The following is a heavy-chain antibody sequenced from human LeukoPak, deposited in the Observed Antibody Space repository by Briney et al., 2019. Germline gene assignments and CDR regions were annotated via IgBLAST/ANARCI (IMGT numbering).Heavy chain of an antibody. Sequence: GGSLRLSCTASGFTLSSYEMSWIRQAPGKGLEWVSSIDYSGGSTYYADSVKGRFTISRDNSKNTLYLQMNSLRAEDTAVYYCANRAGGYYYDSSGLLYWGQGTLVTVSS. V-gene: IGHV3-23*01. D-gene: IGHD3-22*01. CDR1: GFTLSSYE. CDR2: IDYSGGST. J-gene: IGHJ4*02. CDR3: ANRAGGYYYDSSGLLY.